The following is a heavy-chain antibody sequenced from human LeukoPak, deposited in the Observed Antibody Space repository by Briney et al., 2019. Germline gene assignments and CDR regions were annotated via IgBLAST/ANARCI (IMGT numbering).Heavy chain of an antibody. J-gene: IGHJ4*02. V-gene: IGHV3-30*03. CDR1: GFTFSSYG. D-gene: IGHD3-10*01. CDR2: ISYDGSNK. Sequence: PGRSLRLSCAASGFTFSSYGMHWVRQAPGKGLEWVAVISYDGSNKYYADSVKGRFTISRDNSKNTLYLQMNSLRVDDTAVYYCAMDPNRGTDYWGQGVLVTASS. CDR3: AMDPNRGTDY.